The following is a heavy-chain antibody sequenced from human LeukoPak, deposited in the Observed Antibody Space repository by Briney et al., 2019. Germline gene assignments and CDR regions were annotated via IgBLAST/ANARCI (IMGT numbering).Heavy chain of an antibody. CDR2: ISAYNGNT. CDR3: ARGSATYYDVWSGYRHFDC. CDR1: GYTFTSYG. V-gene: IGHV1-18*01. Sequence: GASVKVSCKASGYTFTSYGISWVRQAPGQGLEWMGWISAYNGNTNYAQKLQGRVTMTTDTSTSTAYMELRSLRSDATAVYYCARGSATYYDVWSGYRHFDCWGQGTLVTVPS. J-gene: IGHJ4*02. D-gene: IGHD3-3*01.